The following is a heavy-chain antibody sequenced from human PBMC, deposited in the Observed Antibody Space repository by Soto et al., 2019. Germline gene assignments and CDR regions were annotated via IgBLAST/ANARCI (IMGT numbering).Heavy chain of an antibody. Sequence: SETLSLTCTVSGGSINSGDYSWTWIRQPPGKGLEWIGYIYHTGTTYYNMSLKSRVTISVDRSKNQFSLKLSSVTAADTAVYYCARSAEDSDYWGLGTMVTVSS. V-gene: IGHV4-30-2*01. CDR2: IYHTGTT. J-gene: IGHJ4*02. CDR1: GGSINSGDYS. CDR3: ARSAEDSDY.